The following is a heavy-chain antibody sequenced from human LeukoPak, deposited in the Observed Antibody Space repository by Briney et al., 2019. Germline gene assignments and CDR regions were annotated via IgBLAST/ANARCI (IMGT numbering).Heavy chain of an antibody. CDR2: IFVSGSI. D-gene: IGHD6-13*01. J-gene: IGHJ4*02. CDR1: GGSISSYF. V-gene: IGHV4-4*07. Sequence: PSETLSLTCNVSGGSISSYFWSWIRQPAGKGLEWIGRIFVSGSINYNPSLNSRVTLSVDTSKKQLSLKLRSVTAADTAVYYCARGPIPAAGLGFDYWGQGILVTVSS. CDR3: ARGPIPAAGLGFDY.